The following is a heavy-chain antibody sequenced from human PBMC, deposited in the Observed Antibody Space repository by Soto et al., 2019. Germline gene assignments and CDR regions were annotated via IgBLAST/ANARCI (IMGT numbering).Heavy chain of an antibody. V-gene: IGHV4-34*01. CDR2: INHSGST. D-gene: IGHD2-2*01. Sequence: SETLSLTCAVYGGSFSGYYWSWIRQPPGKGLEWIGEINHSGSTNYNPSLKSRVTISVDTSKNQFSLKLSSVTAADTAVYYCARAPYQLLYWFDPWGQGTLVTVSS. J-gene: IGHJ5*02. CDR3: ARAPYQLLYWFDP. CDR1: GGSFSGYY.